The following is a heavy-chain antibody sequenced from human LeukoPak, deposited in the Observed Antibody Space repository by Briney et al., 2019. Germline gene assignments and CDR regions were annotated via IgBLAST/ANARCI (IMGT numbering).Heavy chain of an antibody. CDR1: GYRFTSYW. V-gene: IGHV5-51*01. CDR2: IYPGDSDT. CDR3: ARPYYSSGYYDKGGAFDI. D-gene: IGHD3-22*01. J-gene: IGHJ3*02. Sequence: TGESLKISCKGSGYRFTSYWIGWVRQMPGKGLEWMGIIYPGDSDTRYSPSFQGQVTISADKSISTAYLQWSSLKASDTAMYYCARPYYSSGYYDKGGAFDIWGQGTMVTVSS.